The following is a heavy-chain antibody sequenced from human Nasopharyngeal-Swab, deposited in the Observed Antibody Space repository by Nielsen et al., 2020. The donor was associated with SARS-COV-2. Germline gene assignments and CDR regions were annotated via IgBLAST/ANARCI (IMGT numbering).Heavy chain of an antibody. Sequence: GGSLRFSCAASGFTFSNAWMSWVRQAPGKGLEWVGRIKSKTDGGTTDYAAPVKGRFTISRDDSKNTLYLQMNSLKTEDTAVYYCGKAVAGTVDYWGQGTLVTVSS. CDR2: IKSKTDGGTT. CDR1: GFTFSNAW. J-gene: IGHJ4*02. CDR3: GKAVAGTVDY. D-gene: IGHD6-19*01. V-gene: IGHV3-15*01.